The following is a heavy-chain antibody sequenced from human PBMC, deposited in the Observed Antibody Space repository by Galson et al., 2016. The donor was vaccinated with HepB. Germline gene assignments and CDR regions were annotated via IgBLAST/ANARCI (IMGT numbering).Heavy chain of an antibody. CDR1: GGAFSNGLYY. CDR2: IYSNGST. V-gene: IGHV4-61*02. CDR3: ARFLISEWELPERPFDI. Sequence: LSLTCTVSGGAFSNGLYYWSWLRQPAGKGLEWIGRIYSNGSTNYNPSLKSRVTISVGTSKNQFSLRLNSVTAADTAVYYCARFLISEWELPERPFDIWGRGTLVTVSS. D-gene: IGHD1-26*01. J-gene: IGHJ3*02.